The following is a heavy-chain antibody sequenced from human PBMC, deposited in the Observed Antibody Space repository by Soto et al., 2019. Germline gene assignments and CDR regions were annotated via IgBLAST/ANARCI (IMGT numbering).Heavy chain of an antibody. V-gene: IGHV5-51*01. CDR1: GYSFTSYW. D-gene: IGHD2-2*01. J-gene: IGHJ6*02. CDR3: ARHYCSSTSCYPVYYYYYGMDV. Sequence: PGESLKISCKGSGYSFTSYWIGWVRQMPGKGLEWMGIIYPGDSDTRYSPSFQGQVTISADKSISTAYLQWSSLKASVTAMYYCARHYCSSTSCYPVYYYYYGMDVWGQGTTVTVSS. CDR2: IYPGDSDT.